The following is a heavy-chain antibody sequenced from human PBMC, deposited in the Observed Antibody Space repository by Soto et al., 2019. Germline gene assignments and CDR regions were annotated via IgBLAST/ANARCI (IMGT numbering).Heavy chain of an antibody. D-gene: IGHD4-17*01. V-gene: IGHV3-30*18. J-gene: IGHJ4*02. CDR3: AKGGNYGDFTDY. Sequence: GSLRLSCAASGFTFSSYGMHWVRQAPGKGLEWVAVISYDGSNKYYADSVKGRFTISRDNSKNTLYLQMNSLRAEDTAVYYCAKGGNYGDFTDYWGQGTLVTVSS. CDR1: GFTFSSYG. CDR2: ISYDGSNK.